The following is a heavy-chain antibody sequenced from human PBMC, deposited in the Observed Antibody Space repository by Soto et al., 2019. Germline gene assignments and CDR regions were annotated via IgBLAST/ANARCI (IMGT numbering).Heavy chain of an antibody. J-gene: IGHJ6*02. CDR3: ARELGTTNGVSDYGMDV. CDR2: ISYDGSNK. V-gene: IGHV3-30-3*01. D-gene: IGHD2-8*01. Sequence: GGSLRLSCAASGFTFSSYAMHWVRQAPGKGLEWVAVISYDGSNKYYADSVKGRFTISRDNSKNTLYLQMNSLRAEDTAVYYCARELGTTNGVSDYGMDVWGQGTTVTVSS. CDR1: GFTFSSYA.